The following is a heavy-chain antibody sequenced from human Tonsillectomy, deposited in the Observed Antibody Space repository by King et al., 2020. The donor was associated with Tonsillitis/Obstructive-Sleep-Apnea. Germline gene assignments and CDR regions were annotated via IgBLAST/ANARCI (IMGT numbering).Heavy chain of an antibody. CDR3: ARGGCSGGSCYSKDSNSYYYYMDV. D-gene: IGHD2-15*01. Sequence: VQLVESGGGLVQPGGSLRLSCAASGFTFSSYSMNWVRQAPGKGLEWVSYISSSSSTIYYADSVKGRFTISSDNAKNSLYLQMNSLRDEDTAVYYCARGGCSGGSCYSKDSNSYYYYMDVWGKGTTVTVSS. CDR1: GFTFSSYS. CDR2: ISSSSSTI. V-gene: IGHV3-48*02. J-gene: IGHJ6*03.